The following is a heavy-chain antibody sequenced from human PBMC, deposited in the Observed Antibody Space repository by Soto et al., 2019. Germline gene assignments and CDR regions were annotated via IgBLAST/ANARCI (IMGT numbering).Heavy chain of an antibody. Sequence: EVQLVESGGGLVQPGVSLRLSCEASGFTFSNYAMSWVRQGPGKGLEWVSTVGDGGGRTYYADSVKGRFTISRDNSKNTLFLQMNSLXAEXXAVYYCARKGIXEXRNHDAFDIWGQGTMVIVSS. CDR1: GFTFSNYA. CDR3: ARKGIXEXRNHDAFDI. V-gene: IGHV3-23*04. D-gene: IGHD6-13*01. J-gene: IGHJ3*02. CDR2: VGDGGGRT.